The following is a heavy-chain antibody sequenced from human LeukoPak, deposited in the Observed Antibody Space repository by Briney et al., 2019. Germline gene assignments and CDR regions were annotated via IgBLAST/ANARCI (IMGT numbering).Heavy chain of an antibody. CDR1: GXXXTGYY. CDR2: INPXXXXX. CDR3: AREHSYSSGWYVNGAYYYYGMDV. D-gene: IGHD6-19*01. V-gene: IGHV1-18*04. J-gene: IGHJ6*02. Sequence: ASVKVSCKAXGXXXTGYYMHWVRQAPXXXXXXXXXINPXXXXXXXAQKLQGRVTMTTDTSTSTAYMELRSLRSDDTAVYYCAREHSYSSGWYVNGAYYYYGMDVWGQGTTVTVSS.